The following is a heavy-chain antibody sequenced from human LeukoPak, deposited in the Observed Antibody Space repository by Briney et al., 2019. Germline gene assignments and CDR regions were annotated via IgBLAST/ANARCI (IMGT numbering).Heavy chain of an antibody. D-gene: IGHD3-10*01. CDR2: IYTSGST. CDR1: GGSISSGSYY. J-gene: IGHJ5*02. V-gene: IGHV4-61*02. Sequence: SETLSLTCTVSGGSISSGSYYWSWIRQPAGKGLERIGRIYTSGSTNYNPSLKSRVTISVDTSKNQFSLKLSSVTAADTAVYYCARPFLSNYYGSGSYPRGNWFDPWGQGTLVTVSS. CDR3: ARPFLSNYYGSGSYPRGNWFDP.